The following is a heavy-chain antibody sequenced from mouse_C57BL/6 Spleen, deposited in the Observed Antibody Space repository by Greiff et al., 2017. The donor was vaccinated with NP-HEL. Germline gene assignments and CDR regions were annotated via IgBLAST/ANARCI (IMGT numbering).Heavy chain of an antibody. Sequence: VQGVESGAELAKPGASVKLSCKASGYTFTSYWMHWVKQRPGQGLEWIGYINPSSGYTKYNQKFKDKATLTADKSSSTAYMQLSSLTYEDSAVYYCASAGTDPYYFDYWGQGTTLTVSS. CDR2: INPSSGYT. J-gene: IGHJ2*01. V-gene: IGHV1-7*01. D-gene: IGHD4-1*01. CDR3: ASAGTDPYYFDY. CDR1: GYTFTSYW.